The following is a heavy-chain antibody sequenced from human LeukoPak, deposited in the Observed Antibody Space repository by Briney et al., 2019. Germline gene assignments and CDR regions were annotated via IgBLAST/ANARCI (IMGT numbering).Heavy chain of an antibody. Sequence: PTGGSLRLSCAASGFTFSSYWMHWVRQAPGKGLVWVSRINSDGSSTSYADFVKGRFTISRDNAKNTLYLQMNSLRAEDTAVYYCARDYDIYAFDIWGQGTMVTVSS. J-gene: IGHJ3*02. CDR3: ARDYDIYAFDI. D-gene: IGHD3-9*01. V-gene: IGHV3-74*01. CDR1: GFTFSSYW. CDR2: INSDGSST.